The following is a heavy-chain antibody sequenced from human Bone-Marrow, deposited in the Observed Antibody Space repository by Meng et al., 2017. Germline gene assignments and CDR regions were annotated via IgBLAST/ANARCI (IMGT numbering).Heavy chain of an antibody. Sequence: ASVKVSCKASGYTFTGYYMHWVRQAPGQGLEWMGRINPNSGGTNYAQKFQGRVTMTRDTSISTAYMELSRLRSDDTAVYYCARAYYYDSSGYYSLYYYYYYGMDVWGQGTMVTVSS. CDR3: ARAYYYDSSGYYSLYYYYYYGMDV. V-gene: IGHV1-2*06. CDR2: INPNSGGT. J-gene: IGHJ6*02. D-gene: IGHD3-22*01. CDR1: GYTFTGYY.